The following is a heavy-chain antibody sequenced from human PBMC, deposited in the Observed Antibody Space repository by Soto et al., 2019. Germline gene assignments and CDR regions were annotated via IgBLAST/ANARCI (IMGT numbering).Heavy chain of an antibody. J-gene: IGHJ4*02. V-gene: IGHV3-30-3*01. CDR2: ISYDGSNK. Sequence: PGGSLRLSCAASGFTFSSYAMHWVRQAPGKGLEWVAVISYDGSNKYYADSVKGRFTISRDNSKNTLYLQMNSLRAEDTAVYYCARDVSSWLIVVVITGVDYWGQGTLVTVSS. CDR1: GFTFSSYA. CDR3: ARDVSSWLIVVVITGVDY. D-gene: IGHD3-22*01.